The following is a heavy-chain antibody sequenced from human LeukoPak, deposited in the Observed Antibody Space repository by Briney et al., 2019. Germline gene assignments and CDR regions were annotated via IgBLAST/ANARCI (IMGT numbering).Heavy chain of an antibody. CDR2: ISGSAGTT. CDR1: GITFSSNV. Sequence: PGGSLRLSCAASGITFSSNVMSWVRQAPGKGLEWVSGISGSAGTTYYADSVKGRFTISRDSSKNTLYLQMNSLRAEDTAVYYCANSNWNTFDYWGQGTLVTVSS. CDR3: ANSNWNTFDY. V-gene: IGHV3-23*01. J-gene: IGHJ4*02. D-gene: IGHD1/OR15-1a*01.